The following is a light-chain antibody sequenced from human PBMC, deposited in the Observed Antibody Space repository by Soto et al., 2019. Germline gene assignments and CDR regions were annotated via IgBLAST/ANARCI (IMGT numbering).Light chain of an antibody. CDR3: LQYSSHSWT. CDR1: QSISTY. Sequence: DIQMTQSPSSLSASVGNRFTITCRASQSISTYLNWYQKKPGKAPNLLIYDASRLKSGVSSRFSGSGSGTEFTLTISRLQPDDVATYYCLQYSSHSWTFGQGTKVDIK. J-gene: IGKJ1*01. CDR2: DAS. V-gene: IGKV1-5*01.